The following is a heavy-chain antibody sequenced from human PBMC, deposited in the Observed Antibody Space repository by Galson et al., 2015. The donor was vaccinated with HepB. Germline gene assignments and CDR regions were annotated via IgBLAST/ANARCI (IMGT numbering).Heavy chain of an antibody. J-gene: IGHJ4*02. D-gene: IGHD6-19*01. Sequence: SLRLSCAASGFTSSSYWMSWVRQAPGKGLEWVANIKQDGSEKYYVDSVKGRFTISRDNAKNSLYLQMNSLRAEDTAVYYCARVQSSGWYVNYYFDYWGQGTLVTVSS. V-gene: IGHV3-7*01. CDR3: ARVQSSGWYVNYYFDY. CDR1: GFTSSSYW. CDR2: IKQDGSEK.